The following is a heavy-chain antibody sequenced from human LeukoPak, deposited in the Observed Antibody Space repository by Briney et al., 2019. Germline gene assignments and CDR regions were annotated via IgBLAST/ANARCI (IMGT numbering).Heavy chain of an antibody. CDR1: GFTFSSYS. CDR3: ARDLLGYNYHYMDV. D-gene: IGHD3-22*01. CDR2: ISTSSSYI. J-gene: IGHJ6*03. V-gene: IGHV3-21*01. Sequence: PGGSLRLSCAASGFTFSSYSMNWVRQAPGKGLEWVSSISTSSSYIHYADSVKGRFTISRDNAKNSLYLQMNSLRAEDTAVYYCARDLLGYNYHYMDVWGKGTTVTVSS.